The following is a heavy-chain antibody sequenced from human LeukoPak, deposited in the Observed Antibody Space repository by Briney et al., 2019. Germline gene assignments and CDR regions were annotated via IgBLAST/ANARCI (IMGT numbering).Heavy chain of an antibody. Sequence: APVKVSCKASGGTFSSYAFSWVRQAPAQGLEWMGGIIPIFGTANYAQKFEGRVTITADESTSTAYMELSSLRSEDTAVYYCARARCSGGSCRDRGELYYGMDVWGKGTTVAVSS. D-gene: IGHD2-15*01. CDR3: ARARCSGGSCRDRGELYYGMDV. CDR1: GGTFSSYA. J-gene: IGHJ6*04. V-gene: IGHV1-69*13. CDR2: IIPIFGTA.